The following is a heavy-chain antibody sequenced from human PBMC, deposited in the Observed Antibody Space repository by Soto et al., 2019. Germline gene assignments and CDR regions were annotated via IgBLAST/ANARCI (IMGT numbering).Heavy chain of an antibody. CDR1: GFTFSNAR. CDR3: TSRPSYYYDSNYGMDA. D-gene: IGHD3-22*01. CDR2: IKSKTDGGTT. J-gene: IGHJ6*02. Sequence: GGSLRLSCAASGFTFSNARMNWVRQAPGKGLEWVGRIKSKTDGGTTDYAAPVKGRFTISRDDSKNTLYLQMNSLKTEDTAVYYCTSRPSYYYDSNYGMDAWGQGTTVTVSS. V-gene: IGHV3-15*07.